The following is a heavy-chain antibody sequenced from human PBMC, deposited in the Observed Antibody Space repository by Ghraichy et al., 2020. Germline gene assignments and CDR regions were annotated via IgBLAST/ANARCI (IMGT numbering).Heavy chain of an antibody. V-gene: IGHV4-34*01. J-gene: IGHJ4*02. D-gene: IGHD3-22*01. CDR1: GGSFSGYY. CDR2: INHSGST. Sequence: SETLSLTCAVYGGSFSGYYWSWIRQPPGKGLEWIGEINHSGSTNYNPSLKSRVTISVDTSKNQFSLKLSSVTAADTAVYYCARGPITMIVPFDYWGQGTLVTVSS. CDR3: ARGPITMIVPFDY.